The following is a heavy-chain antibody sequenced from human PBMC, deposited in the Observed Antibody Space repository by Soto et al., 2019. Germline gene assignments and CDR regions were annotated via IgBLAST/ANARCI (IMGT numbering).Heavy chain of an antibody. CDR3: ARESTVTKYYYSYYGMDV. J-gene: IGHJ6*02. CDR1: GYTFTSYD. V-gene: IGHV1-8*01. D-gene: IGHD4-17*01. Sequence: ASVKVSCKASGYTFTSYDINWVRQATGQGLEWMGWMNPNSGNTGYAQKFQGRVTMTRNTSISTAYMELSSLRSEDTAVYYCARESTVTKYYYSYYGMDVWGQGTTVTVSS. CDR2: MNPNSGNT.